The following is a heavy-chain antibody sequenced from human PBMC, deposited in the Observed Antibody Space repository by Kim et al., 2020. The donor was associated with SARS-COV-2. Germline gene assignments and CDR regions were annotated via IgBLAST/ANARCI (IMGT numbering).Heavy chain of an antibody. J-gene: IGHJ4*02. V-gene: IGHV4-31*02. D-gene: IGHD3-22*01. CDR3: ASRASGYYPLVDY. Sequence: YNPSLKSRVTISVDTSKNQFSLKLGSVTAADTAVYYCASRASGYYPLVDYWGQGTLVTVSS.